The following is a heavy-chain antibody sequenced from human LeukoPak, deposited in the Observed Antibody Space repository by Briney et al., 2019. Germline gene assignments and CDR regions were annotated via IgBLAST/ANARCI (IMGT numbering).Heavy chain of an antibody. CDR1: GFTFSSYG. V-gene: IGHV3-30*02. D-gene: IGHD6-13*01. CDR2: IRYDGSNK. CDR3: AKGDRQQQLWNWFDP. J-gene: IGHJ5*02. Sequence: PGGSLRLSCAASGFTFSSYGMHWVRQAPGKGLEWVAFIRYDGSNKYYADSVKGRFTISRDNSKNTLYLQMNSLRAEDTAVYYCAKGDRQQQLWNWFDPWGQGTLVSVPS.